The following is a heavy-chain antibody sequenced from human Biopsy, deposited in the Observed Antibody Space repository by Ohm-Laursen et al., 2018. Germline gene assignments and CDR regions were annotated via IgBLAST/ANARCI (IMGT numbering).Heavy chain of an antibody. J-gene: IGHJ6*02. Sequence: TQTLTLTRTLSGFSLNTRGMSVTWIRQPPGKVLEWLARIYWDVAKFYSESLKTRLTISKGPSENHVVLTLSDVAPVDTATYYCARIPILVVPAAIVYRHRRHLQGLDVWGQGTTVIVSS. D-gene: IGHD2-2*02. V-gene: IGHV2-70*16. CDR2: IYWDVAK. CDR3: ARIPILVVPAAIVYRHRRHLQGLDV. CDR1: GFSLNTRGMS.